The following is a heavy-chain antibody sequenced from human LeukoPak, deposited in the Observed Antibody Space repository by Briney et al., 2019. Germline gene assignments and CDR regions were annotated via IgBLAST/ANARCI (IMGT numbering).Heavy chain of an antibody. J-gene: IGHJ4*02. V-gene: IGHV3-21*01. Sequence: GGSLRLSCAASGFTFTSYAMTWVRQAPGKGLEWVSYISSSSSNIYYADSVKGRFTISRDNAKNSLYLQMNSLRAEDTGVYYCARGVKLFDYWGQGTLVTVSS. CDR1: GFTFTSYA. CDR2: ISSSSSNI. D-gene: IGHD1-1*01. CDR3: ARGVKLFDY.